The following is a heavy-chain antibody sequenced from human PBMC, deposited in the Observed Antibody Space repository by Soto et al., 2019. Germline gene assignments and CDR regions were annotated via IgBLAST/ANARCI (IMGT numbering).Heavy chain of an antibody. J-gene: IGHJ4*02. V-gene: IGHV1-8*01. Sequence: QVQLVQSGAEVKKPGASVKVSCKASGYTFSSYEINWVRQATGQGLEWMGRMNPNSGNTSYAKKFHARVPMTLNTSLNTAYMEVRRLRSVDMAVYYCGKGQSDYGSGWSPNDCCGRGNLVAVSS. D-gene: IGHD6-19*01. CDR1: GYTFSSYE. CDR2: MNPNSGNT. CDR3: GKGQSDYGSGWSPNDC.